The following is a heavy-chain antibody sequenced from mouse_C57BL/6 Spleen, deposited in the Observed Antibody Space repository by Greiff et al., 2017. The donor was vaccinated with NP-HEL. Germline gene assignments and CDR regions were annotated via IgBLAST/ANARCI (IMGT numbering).Heavy chain of an antibody. CDR3: ARRGMRDYAMDY. CDR1: GYTFTSYW. CDR2: IDPSDSET. D-gene: IGHD2-10*02. J-gene: IGHJ4*01. Sequence: QVQLQQSGAELVRPGSSEKLSCKASGYTFTSYWMHWVKQRPIQGLEWIGNIDPSDSETHYNQKFKDKATLTVDKSSSTAYMQLSSLTSEDSAVYYCARRGMRDYAMDYWGQGTSVTVSS. V-gene: IGHV1-52*01.